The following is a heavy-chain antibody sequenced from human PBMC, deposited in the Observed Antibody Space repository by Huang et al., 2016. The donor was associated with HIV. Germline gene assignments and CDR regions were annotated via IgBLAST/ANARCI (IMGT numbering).Heavy chain of an antibody. V-gene: IGHV4-34*01. CDR2: SSHSGST. D-gene: IGHD4-17*01. CDR1: GGSFGGYY. Sequence: QVQLQHWGAGMLKPSETLSLTCVVYGGSFGGYYWSWIRQPPGKGLEWIGESSHSGSTNYNPSLKSRASIVVDTSKNQFSLKVSSVTAADSAVYFCARTDYGEYRSEYWGQGTLVTVSS. J-gene: IGHJ4*02. CDR3: ARTDYGEYRSEY.